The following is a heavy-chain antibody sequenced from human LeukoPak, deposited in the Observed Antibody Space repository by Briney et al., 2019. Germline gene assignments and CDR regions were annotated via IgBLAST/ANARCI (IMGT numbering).Heavy chain of an antibody. V-gene: IGHV4-38-2*02. CDR2: IYHSGST. J-gene: IGHJ4*02. Sequence: SETLSLTCTVSGYSISSGYYWGWIRQPPGKGQEWIGSIYHSGSTYYNPSLKSRVTISVDTSKNQFSLKLSSVTAADTAVYYCARDPSSGWYSHFDYWGQGTLVTVSS. D-gene: IGHD6-19*01. CDR1: GYSISSGYY. CDR3: ARDPSSGWYSHFDY.